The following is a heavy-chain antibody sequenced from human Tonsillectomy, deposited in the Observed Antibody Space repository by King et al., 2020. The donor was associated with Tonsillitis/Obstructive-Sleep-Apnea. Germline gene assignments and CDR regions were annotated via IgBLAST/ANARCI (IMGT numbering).Heavy chain of an antibody. Sequence: VQLVESGGGLVKPGGSLRLSCAASGFTFTSTWMSWVRQAPGKGLEWVGRIKSKRDGGTTDYVAPVRGRFTISRDDSINTVYLQMDSLKTEDTAVYYCTTDPRDWGQGTLVTVSS. CDR3: TTDPRD. CDR1: GFTFTSTW. D-gene: IGHD3-10*01. V-gene: IGHV3-15*01. J-gene: IGHJ4*02. CDR2: IKSKRDGGTT.